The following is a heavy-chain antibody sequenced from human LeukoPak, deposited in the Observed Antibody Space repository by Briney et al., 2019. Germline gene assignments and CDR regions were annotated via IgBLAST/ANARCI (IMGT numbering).Heavy chain of an antibody. D-gene: IGHD6-19*01. J-gene: IGHJ3*02. CDR2: INHSGST. Sequence: SETLSLTCAVYGGSFSGYYWSWIRQPPGKGLEWIGEINHSGSTNYNPSLKSRVTISVDTSKNQFSLKLSSVTAADTAVYYCARVVAVAGPKGGFDIWGQGTMVTVSS. CDR1: GGSFSGYY. CDR3: ARVVAVAGPKGGFDI. V-gene: IGHV4-34*01.